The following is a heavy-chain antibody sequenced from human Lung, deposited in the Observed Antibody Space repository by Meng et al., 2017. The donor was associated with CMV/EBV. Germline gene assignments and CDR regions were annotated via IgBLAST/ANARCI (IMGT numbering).Heavy chain of an antibody. CDR3: ATQESRDGHNPY. V-gene: IGHV4-4*02. Sequence: QLQESGPGLVKPSGPLSLTCVVSVGSISSSYWWTWVRQSPGKGLEWIGEMYHSGTTNYNPSLKSRVTISMGKSNNQLSLKLNSVTAADTAVYYCATQESRDGHNPYWGQGTLVTVSS. CDR1: VGSISSSYW. J-gene: IGHJ4*02. CDR2: MYHSGTT. D-gene: IGHD5-24*01.